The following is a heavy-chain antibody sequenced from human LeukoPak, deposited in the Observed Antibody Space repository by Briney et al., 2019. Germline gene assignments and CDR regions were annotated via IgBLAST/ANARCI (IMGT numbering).Heavy chain of an antibody. D-gene: IGHD3-3*01. V-gene: IGHV3-74*01. CDR2: INSDGSST. Sequence: GGSLRLSCAASGFTFSSYWMHWVRQAPGKGLVWVSRINSDGSSTTYADSVKGRFTISRDNAKNTLYLQMNSLRAEDTAVYYCARETYDFWSGYYRHDAFDIWGQGTMVTLSS. CDR3: ARETYDFWSGYYRHDAFDI. J-gene: IGHJ3*02. CDR1: GFTFSSYW.